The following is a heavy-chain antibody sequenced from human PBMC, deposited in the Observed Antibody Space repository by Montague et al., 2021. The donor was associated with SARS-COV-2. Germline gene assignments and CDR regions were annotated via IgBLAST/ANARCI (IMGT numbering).Heavy chain of an antibody. Sequence: CAISGDSVSSNSVAWSWIRQSPSPGLEWLGRTYYRSKWYSDYAPSVRGRLTVNPDASKNEFSLELNYVTPEDTAVYYCVRYSGWFYFDFWGQGTLVTVSS. CDR3: VRYSGWFYFDF. J-gene: IGHJ4*02. CDR2: TYYRSKWYS. V-gene: IGHV6-1*01. CDR1: GDSVSSNSVA. D-gene: IGHD6-19*01.